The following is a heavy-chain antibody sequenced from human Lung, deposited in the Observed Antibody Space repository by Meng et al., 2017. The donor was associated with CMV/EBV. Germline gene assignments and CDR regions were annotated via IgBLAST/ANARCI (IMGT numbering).Heavy chain of an antibody. CDR2: INPKSGGT. J-gene: IGHJ4*03. D-gene: IGHD1-14*01. V-gene: IGHV1-2*02. CDR1: GYTFIDYY. Sequence: QVRLVQSGAEVKKHGASVKVSCKASGYTFIDYYMHWVRQAPGQGLEXVGWINPKSGGTHYAQSFQGRVTITRDTSINTVYVEISSLKSDDTAVYYCTSAPGDYWGQGTLVTVSS. CDR3: TSAPGDY.